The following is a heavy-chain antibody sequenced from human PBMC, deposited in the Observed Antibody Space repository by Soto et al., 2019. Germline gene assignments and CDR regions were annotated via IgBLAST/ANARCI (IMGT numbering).Heavy chain of an antibody. J-gene: IGHJ4*02. V-gene: IGHV3-48*03. CDR2: ISSSGSTI. CDR1: GFTFSSYE. D-gene: IGHD2-21*02. Sequence: GGSLRLSCAASGFTFSSYEMNWVRQAPGKGLEWVSYISSSGSTIYYADSVKGRFTISRDNAKNSLYLQMNSLRAEDTAVYYCARGGVVTAIDYWGQGTLVTVSS. CDR3: ARGGVVTAIDY.